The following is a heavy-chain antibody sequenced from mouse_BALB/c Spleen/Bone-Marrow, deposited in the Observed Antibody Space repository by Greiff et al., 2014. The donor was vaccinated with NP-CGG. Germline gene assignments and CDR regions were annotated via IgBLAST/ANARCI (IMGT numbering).Heavy chain of an antibody. Sequence: QVQLQQSGPELVRPGASMRISCKASGYTFTTYFIHWVKQRPGQGLEWIGWIYPGNINIKYNENFKDKVTLTADKSSSTAHMQFSSLTSGDSAVYFCARGDYYRSVMDYWGQGTSVTVSS. CDR2: IYPGNINI. J-gene: IGHJ4*01. D-gene: IGHD2-14*01. CDR1: GYTFTTYF. V-gene: IGHV1S56*01. CDR3: ARGDYYRSVMDY.